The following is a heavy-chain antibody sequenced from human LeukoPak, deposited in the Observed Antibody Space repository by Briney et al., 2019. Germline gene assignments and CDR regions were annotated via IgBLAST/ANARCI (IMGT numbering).Heavy chain of an antibody. Sequence: SETLSLTCTVSGGSISSSSYYWGWIRQPPGKGLEWIGSIYYSGSTYYNPSLKSRVTISVDRSKNQFSLKLSSVTAADTAVYYCARNIDSSGYFIDYWGQGTLVTVSS. CDR3: ARNIDSSGYFIDY. V-gene: IGHV4-39*07. CDR2: IYYSGST. D-gene: IGHD3-22*01. J-gene: IGHJ4*02. CDR1: GGSISSSSYY.